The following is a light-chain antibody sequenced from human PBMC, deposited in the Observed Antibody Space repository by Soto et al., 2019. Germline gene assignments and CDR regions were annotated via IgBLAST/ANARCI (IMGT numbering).Light chain of an antibody. CDR2: GAS. CDR1: QSVSSNY. V-gene: IGKV3-20*01. Sequence: EIVLTQSPGTLSLSPGERATLSCRASQSVSSNYLAWYQQKPGQAPRVLIYGASSRATGIPDRFSGGGSGTDFTLTISRLEPEDFAVYYCQQYGSSLFTFGPGTKVDIE. CDR3: QQYGSSLFT. J-gene: IGKJ3*01.